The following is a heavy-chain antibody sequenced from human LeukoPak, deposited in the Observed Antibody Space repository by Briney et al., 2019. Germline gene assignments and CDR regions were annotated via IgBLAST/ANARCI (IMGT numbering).Heavy chain of an antibody. V-gene: IGHV3-48*03. CDR2: ISSSGSSI. CDR3: ASCASVSCYPVYYYYGMDV. J-gene: IGHJ6*02. D-gene: IGHD2-2*01. Sequence: GGSLRLSCAASGFTFSSYEMNWVRQAPGKGLEWVSYISSSGSSIYYAESVEGRFTISRDIAKNSLYLQMNSLGAEDTAVYYCASCASVSCYPVYYYYGMDVWGQGTTVTVSS. CDR1: GFTFSSYE.